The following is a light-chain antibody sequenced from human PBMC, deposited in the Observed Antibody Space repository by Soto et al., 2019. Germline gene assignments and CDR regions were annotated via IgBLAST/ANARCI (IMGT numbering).Light chain of an antibody. V-gene: IGKV1-39*01. J-gene: IGKJ4*01. CDR1: QSVSTF. CDR3: QQSYSTFT. CDR2: AAS. Sequence: DIQMTQSPSSLSASVGDRVTITCRASQSVSTFVSWFQLKPGKAPQPLIYAASSLQTGVPSRFSGSGSGTDFTLIISSLQPEDFATYYCQQSYSTFTFGGGTKVDIK.